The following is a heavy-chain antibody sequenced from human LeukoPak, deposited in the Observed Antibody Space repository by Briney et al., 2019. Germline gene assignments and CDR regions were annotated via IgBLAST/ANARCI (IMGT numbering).Heavy chain of an antibody. CDR2: INHSRST. J-gene: IGHJ4*02. Sequence: PSETLSLTCAVYGGSFSGYYWSWIRQPPGKGLEWIGEINHSRSTNYNPSLKSRVTISVNTTKNQFSLKLSSVTAADTAVYYCARGPRLSRYCSSTSCRRFDYWGQGTPVTVSS. D-gene: IGHD2-2*01. CDR3: ARGPRLSRYCSSTSCRRFDY. V-gene: IGHV4-34*01. CDR1: GGSFSGYY.